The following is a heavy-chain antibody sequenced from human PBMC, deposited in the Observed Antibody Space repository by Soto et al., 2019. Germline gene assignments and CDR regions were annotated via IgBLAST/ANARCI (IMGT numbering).Heavy chain of an antibody. CDR3: ARGIKYVDYSSLFDH. CDR2: MNPNSGNT. V-gene: IGHV1-8*01. Sequence: QVQLLQSGAEVKKPGASVKVSCKASGYTFTSYDITGVRQATGQGRDDLGWMNPNSGNTGYVQKFQGRVTMTRNTTTSTAYKQQSSLRSEDTAVYYCARGIKYVDYSSLFDHWGQGTLVTVSS. J-gene: IGHJ5*02. CDR1: GYTFTSYD. D-gene: IGHD3-16*01.